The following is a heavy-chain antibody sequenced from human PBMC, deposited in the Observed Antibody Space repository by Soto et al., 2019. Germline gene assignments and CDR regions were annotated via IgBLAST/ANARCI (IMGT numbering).Heavy chain of an antibody. J-gene: IGHJ6*02. D-gene: IGHD3-22*01. CDR3: ASTEAIVHPYYYGMDV. Sequence: GASVKVSCKASGGTFSSYAISWVRQAPGQGLEWMGGIIPIFGTANYAQKFQGRVTITADESTSTAYMELSSLRSEDTAVYYCASTEAIVHPYYYGMDVCGQRTTVTVSS. V-gene: IGHV1-69*13. CDR2: IIPIFGTA. CDR1: GGTFSSYA.